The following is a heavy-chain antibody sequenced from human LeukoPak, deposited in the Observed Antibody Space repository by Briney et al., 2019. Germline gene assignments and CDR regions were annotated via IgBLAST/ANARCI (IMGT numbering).Heavy chain of an antibody. Sequence: ASVKVSCKVSGYTLTELSMHWVRQAPGKGLEWMGGFDPEDGETIYAQKFQGRVTVTEDTSTDTAYMELSSLRSEDTAVYYCATLPWYAGVRDYWGQGTLVTVSS. V-gene: IGHV1-24*01. CDR1: GYTLTELS. CDR2: FDPEDGET. D-gene: IGHD2-15*01. CDR3: ATLPWYAGVRDY. J-gene: IGHJ4*02.